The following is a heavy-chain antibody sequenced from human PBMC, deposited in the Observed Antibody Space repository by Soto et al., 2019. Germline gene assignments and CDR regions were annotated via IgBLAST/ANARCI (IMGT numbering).Heavy chain of an antibody. Sequence: SVSNAWMNWVRQAPGKGLEWVGRIKSKTDGGTTDYAAPVKGRFTISRDDSKNTLYLQMNSLKTEDTAVYYCTTDMRYYDSSAPWGQGTLVTVSS. D-gene: IGHD3-22*01. CDR1: SVSNAW. CDR3: TTDMRYYDSSAP. V-gene: IGHV3-15*07. CDR2: IKSKTDGGTT. J-gene: IGHJ5*02.